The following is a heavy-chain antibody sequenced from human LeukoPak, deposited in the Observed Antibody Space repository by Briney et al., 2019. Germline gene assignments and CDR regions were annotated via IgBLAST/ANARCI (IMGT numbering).Heavy chain of an antibody. CDR3: ARANYYDSSGSMANWFDP. CDR1: GYSISSGYY. D-gene: IGHD3-22*01. CDR2: IYHSGST. Sequence: SETLSLTCAVSGYSISSGYYWGWIRQPPGKGLEWIGSIYHSGSTYYNPFLKSRVTISVDTSKNQFSLKLSSVTAADTAVYYCARANYYDSSGSMANWFDPWGQGTLVTVSS. V-gene: IGHV4-38-2*01. J-gene: IGHJ5*02.